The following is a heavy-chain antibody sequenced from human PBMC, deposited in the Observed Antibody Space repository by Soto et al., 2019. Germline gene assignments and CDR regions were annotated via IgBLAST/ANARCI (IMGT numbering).Heavy chain of an antibody. CDR2: IIPMIGAT. Sequence: QVQLVQSGSEVKKPGSSVKVSCKASGGTFSDFTLSWLRQAPVRGLEWMGGIIPMIGATNNAQKLKGRLTRTADKSTGIVYMELNSLRSDDTAVYYCARNWIAGTLYGAFGIWGQVTEVTVST. J-gene: IGHJ3*02. V-gene: IGHV1-69*06. D-gene: IGHD1-1*01. CDR1: GGTFSDFT. CDR3: ARNWIAGTLYGAFGI.